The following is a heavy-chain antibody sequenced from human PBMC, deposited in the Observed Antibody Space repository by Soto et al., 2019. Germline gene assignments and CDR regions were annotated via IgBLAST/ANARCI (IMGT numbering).Heavy chain of an antibody. Sequence: PGESLKISCKGSGYTFANYWIGWVRQMPGKGLEWMGVIYPGDSDTRYSPSFRGQVTISADKSIDTAYLQWSSLSASDTAIYYCARQLGLSGGWFGPWGRGTLVTVSS. CDR1: GYTFANYW. V-gene: IGHV5-51*01. D-gene: IGHD3-10*01. CDR2: IYPGDSDT. CDR3: ARQLGLSGGWFGP. J-gene: IGHJ5*02.